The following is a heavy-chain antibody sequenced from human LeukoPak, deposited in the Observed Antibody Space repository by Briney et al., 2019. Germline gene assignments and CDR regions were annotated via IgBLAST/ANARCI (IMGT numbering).Heavy chain of an antibody. CDR3: AHLARAAAAGKRDAFDI. CDR1: GFTFSSYW. Sequence: GGSLRLSCAASGFTFSSYWMSWVRQAPGKGLEWVANIKQDGSEKYYVDSVKGRFTISRDNAKNSLYLQMNSLRAEDTAVYYCAHLARAAAAGKRDAFDIWGQGTMVTVSS. V-gene: IGHV3-7*01. J-gene: IGHJ3*02. CDR2: IKQDGSEK. D-gene: IGHD6-13*01.